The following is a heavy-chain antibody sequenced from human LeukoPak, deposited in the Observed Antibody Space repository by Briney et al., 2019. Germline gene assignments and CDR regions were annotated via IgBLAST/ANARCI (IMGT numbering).Heavy chain of an antibody. CDR2: ISGSGGST. V-gene: IGHV3-23*01. CDR1: GFTFSSYA. J-gene: IGHJ4*02. CDR3: AKDRGCSSTSCSSESDY. Sequence: GGSLRLSCAASGFTFSSYAMSWVRQAPGKGQEWVSAISGSGGSTYYADSVKGRFTISRDNSKNTLYLQMNSLRAEDTAVYYCAKDRGCSSTSCSSESDYWGQGTLVTVSS. D-gene: IGHD2-2*01.